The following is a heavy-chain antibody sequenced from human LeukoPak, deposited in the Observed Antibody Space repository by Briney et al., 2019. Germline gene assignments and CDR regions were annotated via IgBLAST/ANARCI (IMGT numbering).Heavy chain of an antibody. D-gene: IGHD3-16*01. CDR2: IYHSGST. CDR1: GYSISIGYY. Sequence: PSETLSLTCTVSGYSISIGYYWGWIRQPPGKGLERIGSIYHSGSTYYSPSLKSRVTISADTSKNQFSLKLNSMTTADTAVYYCTRGAGWLIDYWGQGILVTVSS. CDR3: TRGAGWLIDY. V-gene: IGHV4-38-2*02. J-gene: IGHJ4*02.